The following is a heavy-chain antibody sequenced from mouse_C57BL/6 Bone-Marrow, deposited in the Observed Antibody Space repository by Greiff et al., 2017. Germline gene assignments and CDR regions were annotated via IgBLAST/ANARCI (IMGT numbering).Heavy chain of an antibody. Sequence: EVKLEESGGGLVQPGGSMKLSCAASGFTFSDAWMDWVRQSPGKGLEWVAEISNKANNHATYYADSVKGRLTISRDDSKSSVYLQMNSLRAEDTGIYYCAGTGTEFAYWGQGTLVTVSA. J-gene: IGHJ3*01. V-gene: IGHV6-6*01. D-gene: IGHD4-1*01. CDR2: ISNKANNHAT. CDR3: AGTGTEFAY. CDR1: GFTFSDAW.